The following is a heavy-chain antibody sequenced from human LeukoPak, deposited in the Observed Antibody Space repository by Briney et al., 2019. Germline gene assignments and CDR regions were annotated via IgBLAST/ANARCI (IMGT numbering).Heavy chain of an antibody. J-gene: IGHJ6*04. CDR3: AELGITMIGGV. V-gene: IGHV3-48*03. D-gene: IGHD3-10*02. Sequence: GGSLRLSCAASGFTFSSYAMSWVRQAPAKGLEWVSYISSSGSTIYYAGSVKGRFTISRDNAKNSLYLQMNSLRAEDTAVYYCAELGITMIGGVWGKGTTVTISS. CDR1: GFTFSSYA. CDR2: ISSSGSTI.